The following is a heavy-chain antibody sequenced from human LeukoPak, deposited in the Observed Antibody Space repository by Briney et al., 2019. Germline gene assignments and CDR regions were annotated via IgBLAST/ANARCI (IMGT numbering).Heavy chain of an antibody. J-gene: IGHJ4*02. CDR1: GFTFSSYW. V-gene: IGHV3-7*04. CDR3: ARAAGTTRTFGY. D-gene: IGHD1-7*01. Sequence: PGGSLRLSCAASGFTFSSYWMGWLRQAPGRGLECVAYIKEDGREKYYVGSVKGRFTISRDNAKNSLWLQMNSLRVEDTATYYCARAAGTTRTFGYWGQGILVTVSS. CDR2: IKEDGREK.